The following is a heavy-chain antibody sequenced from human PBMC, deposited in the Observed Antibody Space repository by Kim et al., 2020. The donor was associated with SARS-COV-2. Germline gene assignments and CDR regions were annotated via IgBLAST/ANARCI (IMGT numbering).Heavy chain of an antibody. CDR3: AIRYFDWLSGYYGMDV. CDR2: ISAYNGNT. J-gene: IGHJ6*02. CDR1: GYTFTSYG. V-gene: IGHV1-18*01. D-gene: IGHD3-9*01. Sequence: ASVKVSCKASGYTFTSYGISWVRQAPGQGLEWMGWISAYNGNTNYAQKLQGRVTMTTDTSTSTAYMELRSLRSDDTAVYYCAIRYFDWLSGYYGMDVWGQGTTVTVSS.